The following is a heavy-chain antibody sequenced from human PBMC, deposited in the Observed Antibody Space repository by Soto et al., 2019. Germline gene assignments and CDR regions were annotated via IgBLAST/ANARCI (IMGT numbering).Heavy chain of an antibody. CDR2: VIPVLTTT. V-gene: IGHV1-69*08. CDR1: GDTLSRYI. Sequence: QVQLVQSGAEVKKPESSVRVSCRSSGDTLSRYIVNWLRLAPGRGMEWMGGVIPVLTTTDYALNFRGRVTSSADRSTNIIYLDLSSLRSVDTAVYYCSRRRYCGYDCYHKHSSGMDVWGQGSLVTVAS. J-gene: IGHJ6*02. D-gene: IGHD2-21*02. CDR3: SRRRYCGYDCYHKHSSGMDV.